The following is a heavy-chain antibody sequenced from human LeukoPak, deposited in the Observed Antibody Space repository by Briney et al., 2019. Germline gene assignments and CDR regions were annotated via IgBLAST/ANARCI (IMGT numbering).Heavy chain of an antibody. J-gene: IGHJ4*02. CDR1: GFIVSSNF. CDR2: IYSGGST. D-gene: IGHD5-24*01. CDR3: AKGWLQFKYYFDS. Sequence: PGGSLRLSCAASGFIVSSNFMSWVRQAPGKGLEWVSDIYSGGSTYYADSVKGRFTISRDNSKNTLYLQMNSVGGEDTAVYYCAKGWLQFKYYFDSWGQGTLVTVSS. V-gene: IGHV3-66*02.